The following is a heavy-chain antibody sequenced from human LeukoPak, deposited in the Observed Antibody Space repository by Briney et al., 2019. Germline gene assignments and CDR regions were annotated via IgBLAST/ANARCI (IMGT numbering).Heavy chain of an antibody. Sequence: PGGTLRLSCAASGFTFSSYGMSWVRQAPGKGLEWVSAISGSGGSTYYADSVKGRFTISRDNAKNSLYLQMNSLRAEDTAVYYCARGSYYYYMDVWGKGTTVTISS. V-gene: IGHV3-23*01. CDR3: ARGSYYYYMDV. CDR2: ISGSGGST. J-gene: IGHJ6*03. CDR1: GFTFSSYG.